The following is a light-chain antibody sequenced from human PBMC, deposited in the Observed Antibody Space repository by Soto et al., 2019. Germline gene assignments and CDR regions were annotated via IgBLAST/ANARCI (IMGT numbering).Light chain of an antibody. V-gene: IGLV2-14*01. J-gene: IGLJ1*01. CDR2: GVT. Sequence: QSVLTQPASVSGSPGESLTLSCTGTTSDIGFYDCVSWYQQYPGNAPKLLIYGVTIRPSGISNRFSGSKSGSTASLTISGLPDEDEADDYCSSYTTSYSDFFGSGTNVTVL. CDR3: SSYTTSYSDF. CDR1: TSDIGFYDC.